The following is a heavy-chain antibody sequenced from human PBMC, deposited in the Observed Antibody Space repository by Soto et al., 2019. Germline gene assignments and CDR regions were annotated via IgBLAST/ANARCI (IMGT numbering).Heavy chain of an antibody. CDR3: ATTAAGFDY. CDR1: GFTFSSYV. D-gene: IGHD6-13*01. V-gene: IGHV3-23*01. CDR2: ISGSGGST. J-gene: IGHJ4*02. Sequence: PGGSLRLSCAASASGFTFSSYVMSWVRQAPGKGLGWVSAISGSGGSTYYADSVKGRFTISRDNSKNTLYLQMNSLRAEDTAVYYCATTAAGFDYWGQGTLVTVSS.